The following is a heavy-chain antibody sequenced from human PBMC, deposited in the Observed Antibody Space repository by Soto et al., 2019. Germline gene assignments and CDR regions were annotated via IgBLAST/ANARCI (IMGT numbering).Heavy chain of an antibody. CDR2: IKQDGSEK. CDR1: GFTFSSYW. J-gene: IGHJ4*02. V-gene: IGHV3-7*01. Sequence: GGSLRLSCAASGFTFSSYWMSWVRQAPGKGLEWVANIKQDGSEKYYVDSVKGRFTISRDNAKNSLYLQMNSLRAEDTAVYYCARDDPDLIAYVYSRGSKLIHYRGQGPLVTVS. CDR3: ARDDPDLIAYVYSRGSKLIHY. D-gene: IGHD3-16*01.